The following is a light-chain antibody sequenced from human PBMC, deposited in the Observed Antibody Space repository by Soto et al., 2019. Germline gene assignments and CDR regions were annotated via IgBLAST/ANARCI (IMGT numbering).Light chain of an antibody. V-gene: IGLV1-40*01. Sequence: QSVLTQPPSVSGAPGQRVTISCTGSSPNIGAGYDVHWYQQLPGTAPKLLIYANGNRPSGVPDRFSGSKSGTSASLAITGLQAEDEADYYCQSYDRSLSGYVLGTGTKLTVL. CDR3: QSYDRSLSGYV. CDR1: SPNIGAGYD. J-gene: IGLJ1*01. CDR2: ANG.